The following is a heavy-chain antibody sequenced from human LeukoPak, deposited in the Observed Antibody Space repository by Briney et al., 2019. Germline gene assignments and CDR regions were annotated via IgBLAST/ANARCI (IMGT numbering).Heavy chain of an antibody. CDR2: ISSSSSYI. D-gene: IGHD4-17*01. CDR3: ARFTTVTTRGAFDI. V-gene: IGHV3-21*01. Sequence: GGSLRLSCAASGSTFSSYSTNSVRPAPGKGLGWVSSISSSSSYISYADSVKGRFTISRDNAKNSLYLQMNSLRAEDTAVYYCARFTTVTTRGAFDIWGQGTMVTVSS. J-gene: IGHJ3*02. CDR1: GSTFSSYS.